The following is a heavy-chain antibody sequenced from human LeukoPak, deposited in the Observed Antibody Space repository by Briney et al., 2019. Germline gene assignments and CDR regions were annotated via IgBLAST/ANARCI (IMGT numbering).Heavy chain of an antibody. V-gene: IGHV3-30-3*01. Sequence: GGSLRLSCAASGFTFSSYAMHWVRQAPGKGLEWVAVISYDGSNKYYADSVKGRFTISRDNSKNTLYLQMNSLRAEDTAVYYCALIVVVPAARGDAFDIWGQGTMVTVSS. CDR2: ISYDGSNK. J-gene: IGHJ3*02. CDR1: GFTFSSYA. D-gene: IGHD2-2*01. CDR3: ALIVVVPAARGDAFDI.